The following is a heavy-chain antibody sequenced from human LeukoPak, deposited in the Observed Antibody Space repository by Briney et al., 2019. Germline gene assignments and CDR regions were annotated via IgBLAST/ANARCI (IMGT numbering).Heavy chain of an antibody. V-gene: IGHV3-53*05. D-gene: IGHD3-3*01. Sequence: GGSLRLSCAASGFTVSSNYMSWVRQAPGKGLEWVSVIYSGGSTYYADSVKGRFTISRDNSKNTLHLQMNSLGAEDTAVYYCARDLLRFLEWLRAFDYWGQGTLVTVSS. CDR1: GFTVSSNY. CDR3: ARDLLRFLEWLRAFDY. CDR2: IYSGGST. J-gene: IGHJ4*02.